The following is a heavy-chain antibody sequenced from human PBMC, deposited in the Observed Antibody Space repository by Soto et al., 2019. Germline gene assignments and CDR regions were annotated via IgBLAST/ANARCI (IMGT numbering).Heavy chain of an antibody. CDR3: ARDQTNYYDSSGPLGYFQH. Sequence: ASVKVSCKASGGTFSSYAISWVRQAPGQGLEWMGGIIPIFGTANYAQKFQGRVTITADESTSTAYMELSSLRSEDTAVYYCARDQTNYYDSSGPLGYFQHWGQGTLVTVSS. CDR2: IIPIFGTA. J-gene: IGHJ1*01. CDR1: GGTFSSYA. D-gene: IGHD3-22*01. V-gene: IGHV1-69*13.